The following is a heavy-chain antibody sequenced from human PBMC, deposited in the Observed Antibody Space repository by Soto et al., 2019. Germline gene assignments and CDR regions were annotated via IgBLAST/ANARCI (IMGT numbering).Heavy chain of an antibody. CDR1: GYTFTGYY. V-gene: IGHV1-2*04. D-gene: IGHD5-12*01. CDR2: INPNSGGT. Sequence: ASVKVSCKASGYTFTGYYMHWVRQAPGQGLEWMGWINPNSGGTNYAQKFQGWVTMTRDTSISTAYMELSRLRSDDTAVYYCARGIGYSGYAWYYFDYWGQGTLVTVSS. CDR3: ARGIGYSGYAWYYFDY. J-gene: IGHJ4*02.